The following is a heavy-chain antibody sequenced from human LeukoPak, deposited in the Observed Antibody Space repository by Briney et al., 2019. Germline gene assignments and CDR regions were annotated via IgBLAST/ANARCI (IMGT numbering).Heavy chain of an antibody. Sequence: PSGTLSLTCAVYGGSFSGYYWSWIRQPPGKGLEWIGEINHSGSTNYNPSLKRRVTISVDSSKNQFSLKLSSVTAADTAVYYCATTNYDFWSGYNALFDYWGQGTLVTVSS. CDR2: INHSGST. J-gene: IGHJ4*02. V-gene: IGHV4-34*01. D-gene: IGHD3-3*01. CDR3: ATTNYDFWSGYNALFDY. CDR1: GGSFSGYY.